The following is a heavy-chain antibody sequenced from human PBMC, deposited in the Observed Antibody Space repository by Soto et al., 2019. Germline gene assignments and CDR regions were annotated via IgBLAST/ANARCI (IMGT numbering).Heavy chain of an antibody. CDR2: IIPMFATP. CDR3: ARAAVVSGATYYYYAMDA. Sequence: QVQLVQSGAEVKKPGSSVKVSCKASAGTFRSDAFSWVRQAPGQGLEWMGRIIPMFATPKYAQKFQGRVTISADESTRTAYMELSSLRYEDTAVYYCARAAVVSGATYYYYAMDAWGQGTTVTVSS. V-gene: IGHV1-69*01. CDR1: AGTFRSDA. D-gene: IGHD2-2*01. J-gene: IGHJ6*02.